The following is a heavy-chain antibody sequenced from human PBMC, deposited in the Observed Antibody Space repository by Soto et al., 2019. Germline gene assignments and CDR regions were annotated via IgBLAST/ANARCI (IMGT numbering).Heavy chain of an antibody. Sequence: GGSLRLSCAASGFTFSSYGMHWVRQAPGKGLEWVAVIWYDGSNKYYADSVKGRFTISRDNSKNTLCLQMNSLRAEDTAVYYCARDYYGSGIDYWGQGTLVTVSS. CDR1: GFTFSSYG. J-gene: IGHJ4*02. V-gene: IGHV3-33*01. CDR3: ARDYYGSGIDY. D-gene: IGHD3-10*01. CDR2: IWYDGSNK.